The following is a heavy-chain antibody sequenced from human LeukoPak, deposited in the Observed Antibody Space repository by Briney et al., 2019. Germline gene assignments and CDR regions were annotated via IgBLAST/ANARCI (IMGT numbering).Heavy chain of an antibody. J-gene: IGHJ4*02. CDR2: ISTSGSTI. CDR3: VRGSAAGDY. D-gene: IGHD3-10*01. V-gene: IGHV3-11*04. Sequence: GGSLRLSCAGSGFTFVNAWLSWVRQAPGKGPEWLSYISTSGSTIYYADSVKGRFTMSRDNAKNTLYLQMNSLRAEDTAVYYCVRGSAAGDYWGQGILVTVSS. CDR1: GFTFVNAW.